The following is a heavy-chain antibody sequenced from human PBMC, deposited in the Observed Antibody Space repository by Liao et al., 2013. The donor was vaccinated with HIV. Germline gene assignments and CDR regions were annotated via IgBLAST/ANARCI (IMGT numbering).Heavy chain of an antibody. Sequence: QLQLQESGPGLVKPSETLSLTCTVSGGSISSSSYYWGWIRQPPGKGLEWVGSIYSSGSTYYNPSLKSRVTISVDTSKNQFSLKLGSMTAADTAVYYCAEGGGYSRIFGVYIILIEYF. CDR2: IYSSGST. CDR3: AEGGGYSRIFGVYIILIEYF. J-gene: IGHJ1*01. CDR1: GGSISSSSYY. V-gene: IGHV4-39*07. D-gene: IGHD3-3*01.